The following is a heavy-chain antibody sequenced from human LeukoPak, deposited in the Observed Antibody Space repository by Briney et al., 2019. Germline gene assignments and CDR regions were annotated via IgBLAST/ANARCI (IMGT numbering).Heavy chain of an antibody. J-gene: IGHJ4*02. Sequence: PSETLSLTCAVYGGSFSGYYWSWIRQPPGKGLEWIGEINHSGSTNYNPSLKSRVTISVDTSKNQFSLKLSSVTAADTAVYYCARGGDGYSYWGQGTLVTVSS. CDR3: ARGGDGYSY. CDR1: GGSFSGYY. CDR2: INHSGST. D-gene: IGHD5-24*01. V-gene: IGHV4-34*01.